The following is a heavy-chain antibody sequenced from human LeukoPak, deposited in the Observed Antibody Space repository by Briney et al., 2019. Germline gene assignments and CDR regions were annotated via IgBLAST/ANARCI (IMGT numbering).Heavy chain of an antibody. D-gene: IGHD5-18*01. CDR3: ARGNSYGDY. V-gene: IGHV3-23*01. J-gene: IGHJ4*02. CDR2: ISGSGGST. Sequence: GGSLRLSCAASGFTFSSYAMSWVRQAPGKGLEWVSAISGSGGSTYYADSVKGRFTISRDNAKNSLYLQMNSLRAEDTAVYYCARGNSYGDYWGQGTLVTVSS. CDR1: GFTFSSYA.